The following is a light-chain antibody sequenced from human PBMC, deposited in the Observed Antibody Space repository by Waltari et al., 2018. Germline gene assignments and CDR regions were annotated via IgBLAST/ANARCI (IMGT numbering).Light chain of an antibody. V-gene: IGKV3-20*01. J-gene: IGKJ1*01. CDR2: GAS. CDR3: QHYLRLPVT. Sequence: EIALTQSPGTLSLSVGERATVSCRPSETVSRALAWYQQKPGQAPSLLIYGASTRATGIPDRFSGSGSATHFSLTISRLEPDDFAVYYCQHYLRLPVTFGQGTTVEI. CDR1: ETVSRA.